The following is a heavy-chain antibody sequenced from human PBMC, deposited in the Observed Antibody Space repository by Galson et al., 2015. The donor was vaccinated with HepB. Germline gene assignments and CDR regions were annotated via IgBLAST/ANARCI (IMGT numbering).Heavy chain of an antibody. D-gene: IGHD3-3*01. V-gene: IGHV3-21*01. CDR2: ISSSSSYI. J-gene: IGHJ6*02. Sequence: LRLSCAASGFTFSSYSMNWVRQAPGKGLEWVSSISSSSSYIYYADSVKGRFTISRDNAKNSLYLQMNSLRAEDTAVYYCARDGQLFFGVVNYYYGMDVWGQGTTVTVSS. CDR1: GFTFSSYS. CDR3: ARDGQLFFGVVNYYYGMDV.